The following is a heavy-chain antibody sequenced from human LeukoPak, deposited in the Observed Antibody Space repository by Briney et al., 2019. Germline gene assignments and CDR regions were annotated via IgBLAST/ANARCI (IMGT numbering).Heavy chain of an antibody. D-gene: IGHD3-22*01. Sequence: SETLSLTCAVYGGSFSGYYWSWIRQPPGKGLEWIGEINHSGSTNYNPSLKSRVTISVDTSKNQFSLKLSSVTAADTAVYYCRYYYESSGYWRTHYYMDVWGKGTTVTISS. CDR3: RYYYESSGYWRTHYYMDV. J-gene: IGHJ6*03. CDR1: GGSFSGYY. V-gene: IGHV4-34*01. CDR2: INHSGST.